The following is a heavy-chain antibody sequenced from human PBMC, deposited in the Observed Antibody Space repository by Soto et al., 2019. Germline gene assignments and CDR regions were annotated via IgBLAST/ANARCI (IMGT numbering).Heavy chain of an antibody. CDR2: ISGSGGST. Sequence: PGGSLRLSCAASGFTFSSYAMSWVRQAPGKGLEWVSAISGSGGSTYYADSVKGRFTISRDNSKNTLYLQMNSLRAEDTAVYYCAKAGYYDYVWGSENYYGMDVWGQGTTVTV. CDR3: AKAGYYDYVWGSENYYGMDV. J-gene: IGHJ6*02. V-gene: IGHV3-23*01. D-gene: IGHD3-16*01. CDR1: GFTFSSYA.